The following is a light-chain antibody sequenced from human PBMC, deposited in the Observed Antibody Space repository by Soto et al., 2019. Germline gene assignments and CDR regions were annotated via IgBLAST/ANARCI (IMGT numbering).Light chain of an antibody. CDR2: AAS. J-gene: IGKJ1*01. CDR3: QQSYISPWT. Sequence: DIRMTQAASPLSASVGDRVNIACRASQTIDNYLNWYQHKPGKAPNPLIYAASNLQSGVPSRFSGSGFGTDFTLIIRSLQPEDFATYFCQQSYISPWTFGPGTKVDIK. V-gene: IGKV1-39*01. CDR1: QTIDNY.